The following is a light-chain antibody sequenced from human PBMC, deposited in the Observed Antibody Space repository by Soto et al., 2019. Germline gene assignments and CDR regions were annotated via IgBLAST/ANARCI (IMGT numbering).Light chain of an antibody. CDR3: QQCGTSRT. J-gene: IGKJ1*01. CDR1: QSISNSY. V-gene: IGKV3-20*01. Sequence: EIVLTQSPGTLSLSPGERATLSCRASQSISNSYLAWYQQKPGQAPRLLIYGASNRATGIPDRFSGSGSGTDFTLSINRLEPEDFAVYYCQQCGTSRTFGQGTKVEIK. CDR2: GAS.